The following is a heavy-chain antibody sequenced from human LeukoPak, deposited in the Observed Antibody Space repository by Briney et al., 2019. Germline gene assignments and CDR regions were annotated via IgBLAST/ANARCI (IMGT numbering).Heavy chain of an antibody. CDR2: ISFDGNNK. V-gene: IGHV3-30*04. J-gene: IGHJ6*03. CDR1: GFIFSNSA. D-gene: IGHD6-6*01. CDR3: ARDPKSSGYYYHYMDV. Sequence: GRSLRLSCAASGFIFSNSAMYWVRQAPGKGLEGVAVISFDGNNKYEADSVKGRFTISRDNSRNTLYLQMNSLRVDDTAVYYCARDPKSSGYYYHYMDVWGKGTTVIVSS.